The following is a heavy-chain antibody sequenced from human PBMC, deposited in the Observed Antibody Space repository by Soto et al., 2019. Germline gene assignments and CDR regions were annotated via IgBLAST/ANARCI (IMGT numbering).Heavy chain of an antibody. J-gene: IGHJ4*02. D-gene: IGHD3-10*01. CDR1: GGSINSYY. Sequence: PSETLSLTSTVSGGSINSYYWTWIRQPPGKGLEWIGYIYYSGSTNYNPSLKRRVTISVDTSKNQFYLKLISVTAADTDVYYCARGFGDSRSYRRWAPGYWGQGTLVDVSS. CDR3: ARGFGDSRSYRRWAPGY. V-gene: IGHV4-59*01. CDR2: IYYSGST.